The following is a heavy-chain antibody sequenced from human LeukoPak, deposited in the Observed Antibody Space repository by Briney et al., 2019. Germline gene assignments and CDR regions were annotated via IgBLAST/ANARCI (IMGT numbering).Heavy chain of an antibody. V-gene: IGHV3-48*03. CDR1: GFTFSSYE. D-gene: IGHD6-13*01. CDR2: ISSSSSTI. J-gene: IGHJ4*02. CDR3: ARALIAAAGTGKGESDY. Sequence: PGRSLRLSCAASGFTFSSYEMNWIRQAPGKGLEWVAYISSSSSTIYYADSVKGRFTISRDNAKNSLYLQMNSLRAEDTAVYYCARALIAAAGTGKGESDYWGQGTLVTVSS.